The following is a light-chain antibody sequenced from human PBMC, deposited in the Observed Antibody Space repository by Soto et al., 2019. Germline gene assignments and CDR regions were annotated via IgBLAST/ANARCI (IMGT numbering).Light chain of an antibody. CDR3: ETWDRNTWV. Sequence: QPVLTQSSSASASLGSSVKLTCTLSSGHINYIIAWHQQQPGKAPRYLMKLEGSGSYNKGSGVPDRFSGSSSGADRYLTISNLQSEDEADYYCETWDRNTWVFGGGTKLTVL. CDR1: SGHINYI. J-gene: IGLJ3*02. V-gene: IGLV4-60*03. CDR2: LEGSGSY.